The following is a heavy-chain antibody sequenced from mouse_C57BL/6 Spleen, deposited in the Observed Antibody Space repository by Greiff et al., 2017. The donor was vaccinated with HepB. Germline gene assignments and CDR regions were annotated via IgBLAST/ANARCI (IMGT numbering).Heavy chain of an antibody. CDR3: ARSPSMLYCAMDY. CDR2: IDPSDSET. J-gene: IGHJ4*01. Sequence: VQLQQPGAELVRPGSSVKLSCKASGYTFTSYWMHWVKQRPIQGLEWIGNIDPSDSETHYNQKFKDKATLTVDKSSSTAYMQLSSLTSADSAVYYCARSPSMLYCAMDYWGQGTSVTVSS. V-gene: IGHV1-52*01. CDR1: GYTFTSYW. D-gene: IGHD2-3*01.